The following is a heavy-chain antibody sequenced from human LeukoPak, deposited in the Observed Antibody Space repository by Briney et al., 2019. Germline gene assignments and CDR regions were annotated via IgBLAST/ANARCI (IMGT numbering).Heavy chain of an antibody. D-gene: IGHD6-19*01. J-gene: IGHJ4*02. CDR1: GFTFSSYW. CDR3: ARRANSSGWYPFDY. Sequence: GGSLRLSCAASGFTFSSYWMRWVRQAPGKGLEWVANIKQEGSEKYYVDSVKGRFTISRDNTKNSLYLQRNSRRAEDTAVYYCARRANSSGWYPFDYWGQGTLVTVSS. CDR2: IKQEGSEK. V-gene: IGHV3-7*01.